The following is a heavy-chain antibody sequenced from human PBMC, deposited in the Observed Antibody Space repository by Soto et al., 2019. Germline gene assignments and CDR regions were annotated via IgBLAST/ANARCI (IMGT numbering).Heavy chain of an antibody. CDR2: ISSSSSYI. Sequence: GGSLRLSCAASGFTFSSYSMNWVRQAPGKGLEWVSSISSSSSYIYYADSVKGRFTISRDNPKNSLYLQMNSLRAEDTAVYYCASSTTVTTSLVRAATQNENFDYWGQGTLVTVSS. CDR3: ASSTTVTTSLVRAATQNENFDY. CDR1: GFTFSSYS. J-gene: IGHJ4*02. D-gene: IGHD4-17*01. V-gene: IGHV3-21*01.